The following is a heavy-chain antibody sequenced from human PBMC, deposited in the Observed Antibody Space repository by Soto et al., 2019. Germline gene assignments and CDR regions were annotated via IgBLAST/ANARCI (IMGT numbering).Heavy chain of an antibody. CDR3: ARGERLYYAYYGMDV. J-gene: IGHJ6*04. V-gene: IGHV1-3*04. CDR2: INTGNGNT. D-gene: IGHD2-21*01. CDR1: GYNFTMYA. Sequence: QVQLVQSGAEVKKPGASVKVSCKASGYNFTMYAMSWVRQAPGQRPEWMGWINTGNGNTKYSPKLQGRVTITRDTSESTAYMEFSSLKSEDTAVYYCARGERLYYAYYGMDVWGKGSTVPVSS.